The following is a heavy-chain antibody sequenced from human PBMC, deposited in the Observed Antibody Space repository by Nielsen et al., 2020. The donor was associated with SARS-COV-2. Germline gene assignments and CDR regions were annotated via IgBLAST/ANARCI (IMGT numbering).Heavy chain of an antibody. D-gene: IGHD3-22*01. V-gene: IGHV3-23*01. J-gene: IGHJ1*01. CDR1: GFTFSSYA. Sequence: GGSLRLSCAASGFTFSSYAMSWVRQAPGKGLEWVSAISGSGGSTYYADSVKGRFTISRDNSKNTLYLQMNSLRAEDTAVYYCANHYYDSSGYLLSAEYFQHWGQGTLVTVSS. CDR2: ISGSGGST. CDR3: ANHYYDSSGYLLSAEYFQH.